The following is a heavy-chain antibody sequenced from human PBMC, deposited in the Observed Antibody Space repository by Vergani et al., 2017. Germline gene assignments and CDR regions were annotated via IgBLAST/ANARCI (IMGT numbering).Heavy chain of an antibody. J-gene: IGHJ6*03. D-gene: IGHD3-3*01. CDR2: ISWNSGSI. Sequence: EVQLVESGGGLVQPGRSLRLSCAASGFTFDDYAMHWVRQAPGKGLEWVSGISWNSGSIGYADSVKGRFTIFRDNAKNSLYLQMNSLRAEDTALYYCAKETRITIFGDYYYYMDVWGKGTTVTVSS. CDR1: GFTFDDYA. V-gene: IGHV3-9*01. CDR3: AKETRITIFGDYYYYMDV.